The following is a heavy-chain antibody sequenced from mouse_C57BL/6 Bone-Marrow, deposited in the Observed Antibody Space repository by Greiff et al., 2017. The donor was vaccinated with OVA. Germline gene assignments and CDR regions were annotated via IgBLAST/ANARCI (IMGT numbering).Heavy chain of an antibody. D-gene: IGHD1-1*01. CDR1: GFSFNTYA. Sequence: EVMLVESGGGLVQPKGSLKLSCAASGFSFNTYAMNWVRQAPGKGLEWVARIRSKSNNYATYYADSVKDRFTISRDDSESMLYLQMNNLKTEDTAMYYCVRRGYYGSSYVGIYYAMDYWGQGTSVTVSS. J-gene: IGHJ4*01. V-gene: IGHV10-1*01. CDR2: IRSKSNNYAT. CDR3: VRRGYYGSSYVGIYYAMDY.